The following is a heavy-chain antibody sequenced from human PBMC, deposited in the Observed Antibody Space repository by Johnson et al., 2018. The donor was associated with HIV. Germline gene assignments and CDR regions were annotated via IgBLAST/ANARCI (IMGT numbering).Heavy chain of an antibody. CDR1: GFTFSDYY. J-gene: IGHJ3*02. D-gene: IGHD1-26*01. CDR2: INWNGGSK. CDR3: ARRSWAFDAFDI. Sequence: VQLVESGGGVVKPGGSLRLSCAASGFTFSDYYMSWVRQAPGKGLEWVSGINWNGGSKGYADSVKGRFTISRDNAKNTLYLQMNSLRAEDTAVYYCARRSWAFDAFDIWGQGTMVTVSS. V-gene: IGHV3-20*04.